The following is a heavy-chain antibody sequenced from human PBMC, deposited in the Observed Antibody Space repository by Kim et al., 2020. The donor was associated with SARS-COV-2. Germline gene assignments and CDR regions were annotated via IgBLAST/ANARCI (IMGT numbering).Heavy chain of an antibody. CDR3: TRVLDYGLDV. Sequence: GGSLRLSCVASGFSFSDHFMDWVRQAPGKGLEYIGRIRNQVYDYNTEYAASVRGRFTISRDDSKNSVFMQMNNLKVEDTAVYYCTRVLDYGLDVWGQGTTVTVSS. CDR1: GFSFSDHF. J-gene: IGHJ6*02. CDR2: IRNQVYDYNT. V-gene: IGHV3-72*01.